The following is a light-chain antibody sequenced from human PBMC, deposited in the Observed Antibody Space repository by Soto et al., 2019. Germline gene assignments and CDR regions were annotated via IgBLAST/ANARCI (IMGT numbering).Light chain of an antibody. CDR3: QQTYTTPEIT. V-gene: IGKV1-39*01. CDR1: QSISIY. Sequence: DIQMTQSPSSMSASLCDRVTITFRASQSISIYLNWYQLKPGKAPNLLMYGASYLKSGVPTRFSGSGSGTDFTLAISSLQPEDFAIYYCQQTYTTPEITFGQGTRLEIK. J-gene: IGKJ5*01. CDR2: GAS.